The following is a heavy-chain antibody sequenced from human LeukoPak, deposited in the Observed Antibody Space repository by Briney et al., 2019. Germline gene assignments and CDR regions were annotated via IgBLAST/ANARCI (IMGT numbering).Heavy chain of an antibody. D-gene: IGHD1-14*01. Sequence: GGSLRLSCAASGFTFSSYAMSWVRQAPGKGREWDSAISGSGGSTYYADSVKGRFTISSDNSKNTLYLQMNSLRAEDTAVYYCATETNGRHYDYWGQGTLLTVSS. V-gene: IGHV3-23*01. CDR3: ATETNGRHYDY. CDR2: ISGSGGST. J-gene: IGHJ4*02. CDR1: GFTFSSYA.